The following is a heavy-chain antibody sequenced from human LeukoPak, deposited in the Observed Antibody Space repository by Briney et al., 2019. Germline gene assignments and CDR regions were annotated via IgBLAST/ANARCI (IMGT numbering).Heavy chain of an antibody. CDR3: ARTYYDILTGSDDAFDI. J-gene: IGHJ3*02. CDR1: GYTFTGYY. CDR2: INPNSGGT. Sequence: ASVKVSYKASGYTFTGYYMHWVRQAPGQGLEWMGWINPNSGGTNYAQKFQGRVTMSRDTSISTAYMELSRLRSDDAAVYYCARTYYDILTGSDDAFDIWGQGTMVTVSS. D-gene: IGHD3-9*01. V-gene: IGHV1-2*02.